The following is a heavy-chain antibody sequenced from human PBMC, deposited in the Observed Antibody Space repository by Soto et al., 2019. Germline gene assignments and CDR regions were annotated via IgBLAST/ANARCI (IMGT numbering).Heavy chain of an antibody. CDR3: ARSQGSSTSLEIYYYYYYGMDV. CDR1: GGTFGSYA. V-gene: IGHV1-69*01. CDR2: IIPIPGTA. Sequence: QVQLVQSGAEVKKPGSSVKVSCKASGGTFGSYAISWVRQAPGQGLEWMGGIIPIPGTATYAQKFQGRVTSAADESTSRAYMELSSLRSEDTAVYYCARSQGSSTSLEIYYYYYYGMDVWGQGTTVTVSS. J-gene: IGHJ6*02. D-gene: IGHD2-2*01.